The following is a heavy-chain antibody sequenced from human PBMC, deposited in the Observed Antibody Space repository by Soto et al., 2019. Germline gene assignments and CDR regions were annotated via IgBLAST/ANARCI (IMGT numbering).Heavy chain of an antibody. CDR3: ATRVVTNYYYVMDV. V-gene: IGHV1-24*01. D-gene: IGHD3-3*01. Sequence: ASVKVSCKVSGYTLTELSMHWVRQAPGKGLEWMGGFDPEDGETIYAQKFQGRVTMTEDTSTDTAYMELSSLRSEDTAVYYCATRVVTNYYYVMDVRGQGTTVTVSS. CDR1: GYTLTELS. CDR2: FDPEDGET. J-gene: IGHJ6*02.